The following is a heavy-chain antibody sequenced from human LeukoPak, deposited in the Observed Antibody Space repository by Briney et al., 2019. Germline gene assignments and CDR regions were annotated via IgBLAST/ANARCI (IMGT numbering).Heavy chain of an antibody. V-gene: IGHV3-30*03. Sequence: GRSLRLSCAASGFTFSSYGMHWVRQAPGKGLEWVTVISNDGNNNYYVDSVKGRFTVSRDTSKNTVYLHMNSLRPEDTALYYCARDPLSGVLDHWGQGVLVTVSS. J-gene: IGHJ4*02. D-gene: IGHD6-25*01. CDR1: GFTFSSYG. CDR2: ISNDGNNN. CDR3: ARDPLSGVLDH.